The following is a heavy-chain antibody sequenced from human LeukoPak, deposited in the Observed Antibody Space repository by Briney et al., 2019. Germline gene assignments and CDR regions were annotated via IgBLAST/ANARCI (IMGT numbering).Heavy chain of an antibody. CDR3: AKIYSSGWYYFDY. V-gene: IGHV3-11*03. J-gene: IGHJ4*02. CDR2: ISSSSTYT. D-gene: IGHD6-19*01. Sequence: GGSLRLSCAASGFTFSDYYMSWIRQAPGKGLEWVSSISSSSTYTNYADSVKGRFTISRDNAKKSLYLQMNSLRTEDTALYYCAKIYSSGWYYFDYWGQGTLVTVSS. CDR1: GFTFSDYY.